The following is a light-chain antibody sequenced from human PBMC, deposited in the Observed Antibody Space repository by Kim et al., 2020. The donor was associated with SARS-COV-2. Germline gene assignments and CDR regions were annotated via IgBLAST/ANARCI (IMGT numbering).Light chain of an antibody. CDR3: MQTLQIPIT. V-gene: IGKV2-28*01. Sequence: DVVLTHSPLSLPVTPGEPASISCRSSQSLLHSNGYNYLDWYLQKPGQSPQLLIYLGSDRASGVPDRFSGSGSGTDFTLKISRVEAEDVGVYYCMQTLQIPITFGHGTRLEIK. J-gene: IGKJ5*01. CDR2: LGS. CDR1: QSLLHSNGYNY.